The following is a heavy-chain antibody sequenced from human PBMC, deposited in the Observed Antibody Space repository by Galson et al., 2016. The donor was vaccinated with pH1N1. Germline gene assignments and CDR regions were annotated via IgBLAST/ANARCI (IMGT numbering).Heavy chain of an antibody. CDR2: ISWNSGII. CDR3: SKTFMGVAYYSGMDV. Sequence: SLRLSCAASGFTFDDYAMNWVRQAPAKGLEWVSGISWNSGIIGYADSVKGRFTISRDNAKNSLYLQMNSLRAEDPALYYWSKTFMGVAYYSGMDVGGQGTTVTVSS. V-gene: IGHV3-9*01. D-gene: IGHD2/OR15-2a*01. CDR1: GFTFDDYA. J-gene: IGHJ6*02.